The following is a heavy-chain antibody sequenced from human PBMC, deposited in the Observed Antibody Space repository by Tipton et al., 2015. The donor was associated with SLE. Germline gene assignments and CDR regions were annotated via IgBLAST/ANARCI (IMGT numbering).Heavy chain of an antibody. Sequence: TLSLTCTVSGGSISSSPFYWGWIRQPPGKGLEWIGEINHSGSTNYNPSLKSRVTISVDTSKNQFSLKLSSVTAADTAVYYCARRCQYQLLRWGQGTLVTVSS. CDR1: GGSISSSPFY. CDR3: ARRCQYQLLR. J-gene: IGHJ4*02. D-gene: IGHD2-2*01. CDR2: INHSGST. V-gene: IGHV4-39*01.